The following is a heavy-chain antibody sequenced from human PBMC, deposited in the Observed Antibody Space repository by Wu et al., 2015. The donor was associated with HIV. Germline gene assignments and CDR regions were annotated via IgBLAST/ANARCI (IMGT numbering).Heavy chain of an antibody. D-gene: IGHD3-10*01. V-gene: IGHV1-18*01. Sequence: QVQLVQSGGEVKKPGASVKVSCKASGYIFTDYGITWVRKAPGQGLEWMGWISTNSGKTNYAQRFQGRVIMTTETSSSTVYMEMRSLRSDDTGVYYCARSREIWFANGMAVWGQGTTGHRLL. CDR1: GYIFTDYG. CDR2: ISTNSGKT. CDR3: ARSREIWFANGMAV. J-gene: IGHJ6*02.